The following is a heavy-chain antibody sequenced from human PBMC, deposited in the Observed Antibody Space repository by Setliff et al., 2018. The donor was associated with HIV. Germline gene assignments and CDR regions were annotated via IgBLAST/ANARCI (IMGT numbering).Heavy chain of an antibody. J-gene: IGHJ6*03. D-gene: IGHD6-6*01. CDR3: ARGLRPAYYYIDV. CDR2: ISDSGST. Sequence: KPSETLSLTCTVSGDSVSFYYWSWIRQSPGKGLEWLAYISDSGSTNYNPSLKSRVTMSLDTSKNQFSLNLSSVTTADTSVYYCARGLRPAYYYIDVWGKGTTVTVSS. CDR1: GDSVSFYY. V-gene: IGHV4-59*02.